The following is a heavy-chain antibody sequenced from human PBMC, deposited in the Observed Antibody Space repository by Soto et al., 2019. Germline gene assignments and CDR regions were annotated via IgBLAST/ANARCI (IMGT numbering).Heavy chain of an antibody. CDR2: IIPIFGTA. CDR1: GGTFSSYA. CDR3: ARSVVLMVYVDDAFDI. Sequence: QVQLVQSGAEVKKPGSSVKVSCKASGGTFSSYAISRVRQAPGQGLEWMGGIIPIFGTANYAQKFQGRVTITADKSTSTAYMELSSLRSEDTAVYYCARSVVLMVYVDDAFDIWGQGTMVTVSS. D-gene: IGHD2-8*01. J-gene: IGHJ3*02. V-gene: IGHV1-69*06.